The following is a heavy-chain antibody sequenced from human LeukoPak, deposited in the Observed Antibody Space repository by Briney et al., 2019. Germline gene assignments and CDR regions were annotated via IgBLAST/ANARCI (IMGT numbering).Heavy chain of an antibody. V-gene: IGHV4-4*07. Sequence: SETLSLTCTVSGGSISSYYWSWIRQPAGKGLEWIGRIYTSGSTNYNPSLKSRVTMPVDTSKNQFSLKLSSVTAADTAVYYCARDSRYSGSYVYYYYMDVWGKGTTVTISS. D-gene: IGHD1-26*01. CDR1: GGSISSYY. J-gene: IGHJ6*03. CDR2: IYTSGST. CDR3: ARDSRYSGSYVYYYYMDV.